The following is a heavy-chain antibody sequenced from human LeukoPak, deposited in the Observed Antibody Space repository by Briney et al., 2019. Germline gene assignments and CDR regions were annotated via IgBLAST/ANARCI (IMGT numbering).Heavy chain of an antibody. D-gene: IGHD6-13*01. V-gene: IGHV3-23*01. CDR1: GFTFSSYV. CDR3: AGSTSWYRQGDY. Sequence: GGSLRLSCAASGFTFSSYVMSWVRQAPGKGLEWVSTISGSSGSTYYADSVKGRFTISRDSSKNTLYLQMNSLRAGDTAVYYCAGSTSWYRQGDYWGQGTLVTVHS. CDR2: ISGSSGST. J-gene: IGHJ4*01.